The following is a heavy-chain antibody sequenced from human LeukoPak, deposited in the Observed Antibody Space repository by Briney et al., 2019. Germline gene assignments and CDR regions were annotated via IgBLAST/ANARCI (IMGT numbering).Heavy chain of an antibody. CDR3: ARDYGGSSPFDY. CDR1: GFTFSNYE. Sequence: GGSLRLSCAASGFTFSNYEMHWVRQAPGKGLEWVSYISSSGSDIYYADSVKGRFTISRDNAKNSLYLHMNSLRAEDPAVYYCARDYGGSSPFDYWGQGTLVTVSS. V-gene: IGHV3-48*03. J-gene: IGHJ4*02. CDR2: ISSSGSDI. D-gene: IGHD4-23*01.